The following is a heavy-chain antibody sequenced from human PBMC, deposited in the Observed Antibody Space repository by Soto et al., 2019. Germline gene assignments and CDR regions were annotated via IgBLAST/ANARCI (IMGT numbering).Heavy chain of an antibody. CDR1: GGSISSHH. D-gene: IGHD2-8*01. Sequence: QVQLQESGPGLVKPSETLSLTCIVSGGSISSHHWSWIRQSPGKGLGWIWHASYSGRSTYKPSLKSRVTISIDTSKNQFSLNLRSVSAADTAVYYCTRLFGIDSPMYFFDQWGQGTLVTVSS. CDR2: ASYSGRS. CDR3: TRLFGIDSPMYFFDQ. V-gene: IGHV4-59*08. J-gene: IGHJ4*02.